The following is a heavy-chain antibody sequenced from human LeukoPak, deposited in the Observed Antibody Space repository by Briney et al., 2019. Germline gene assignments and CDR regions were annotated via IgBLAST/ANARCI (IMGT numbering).Heavy chain of an antibody. V-gene: IGHV4-4*07. D-gene: IGHD5-24*01. CDR2: IYTSGST. J-gene: IGHJ6*03. CDR1: GGSISSYY. Sequence: SETLSLTCTVSGGSISSYYWSWIRQPAGKGLEWIGRIYTSGSTNYNPSLKSRVTMSVDTSKNQFSLKLSSVTAADTAVYYCARGRRDGYRYYYYYYMDVWGKGTTVTVSS. CDR3: ARGRRDGYRYYYYYYMDV.